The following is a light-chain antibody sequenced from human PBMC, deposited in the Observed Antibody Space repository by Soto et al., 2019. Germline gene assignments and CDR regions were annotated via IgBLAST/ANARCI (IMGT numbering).Light chain of an antibody. CDR3: QQRYTWPS. CDR2: DAS. CDR1: QSVSNY. Sequence: ETVLTQSPATLSLSPGERAILSCRASQSVSNYLAWYQQNPGQAPRLLIYDASNRATCVPARFSGSGSGTDFTLTITSLEPEDFAVYYCQQRYTWPSFGPGTKVDFK. J-gene: IGKJ3*01. V-gene: IGKV3-11*01.